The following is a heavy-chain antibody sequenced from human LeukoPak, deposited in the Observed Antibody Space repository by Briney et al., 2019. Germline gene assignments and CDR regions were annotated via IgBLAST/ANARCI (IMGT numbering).Heavy chain of an antibody. CDR3: ARDRGSPYYYDSSGYHIWFDP. CDR1: GGTFSSYA. CDR2: IIPIFGTA. D-gene: IGHD3-22*01. Sequence: ASVKVSCKASGGTFSSYAISWVRQAPGQGLEWMGGIIPIFGTANYAQKFQGRVTITADESTSTAYMELSSLRSEDTAVYYCARDRGSPYYYDSSGYHIWFDPWGQGTLVTVSS. V-gene: IGHV1-69*13. J-gene: IGHJ5*02.